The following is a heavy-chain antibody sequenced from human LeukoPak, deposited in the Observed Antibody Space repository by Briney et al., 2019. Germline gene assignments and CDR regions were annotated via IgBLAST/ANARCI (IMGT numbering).Heavy chain of an antibody. CDR1: GDSISSGAYY. CDR2: IGYTGDT. D-gene: IGHD1-26*01. CDR3: ARELSGSYSGWFDL. V-gene: IGHV4-31*03. J-gene: IGHJ5*02. Sequence: PSETLSLTCTVSGDSISSGAYYWSWVRQLPEKGLDWIGYIGYTGDTYYNPSLRSRTTISKDTSKTQFSLRLDSLTAADTAVYYCARELSGSYSGWFDLWGQGTLVTVSS.